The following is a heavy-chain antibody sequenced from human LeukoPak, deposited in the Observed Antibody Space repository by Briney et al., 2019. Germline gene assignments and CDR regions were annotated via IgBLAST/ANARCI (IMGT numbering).Heavy chain of an antibody. V-gene: IGHV4-59*01. J-gene: IGHJ4*02. CDR1: GDSINNYY. CDR2: IYYSGST. D-gene: IGHD2-2*01. Sequence: SETLSLTCTVSGDSINNYYWNWIRQPPGRGLDWIGYIYYSGSTNYNPSLKSRVTISVDTSKNQFSLKLTSVTAADTAVYYCSLGYCSSTSCYAPDYWGQGTLVTVSS. CDR3: SLGYCSSTSCYAPDY.